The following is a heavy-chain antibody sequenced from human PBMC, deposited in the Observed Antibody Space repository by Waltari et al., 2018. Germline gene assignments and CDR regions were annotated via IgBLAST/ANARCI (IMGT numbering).Heavy chain of an antibody. Sequence: QVQLQESGPGLVKPSETLSLTCTVSGYSISSGYYWGWIRQPPGKGLEWIGSIYHSGSTNYNPSLKSRVTISVDTSKNQFSLKLSSVTAADTAVYYCARDGGVAATGWFDPWGQGTLVTVSS. V-gene: IGHV4-38-2*02. CDR1: GYSISSGYY. CDR2: IYHSGST. CDR3: ARDGGVAATGWFDP. J-gene: IGHJ5*02. D-gene: IGHD2-15*01.